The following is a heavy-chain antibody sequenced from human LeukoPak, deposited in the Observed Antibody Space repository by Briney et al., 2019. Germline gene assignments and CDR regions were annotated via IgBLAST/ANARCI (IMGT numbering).Heavy chain of an antibody. CDR3: ARAQPRGWQQLVGYYYYYMDV. D-gene: IGHD6-13*01. Sequence: ASVKLSCKASGGTFSSYAISWVRQAPGQGLEWMGGIIPIFGTANYAQKFQGRVTITADKSTSTAYMALSSLRSEDTAVYYCARAQPRGWQQLVGYYYYYMDVWGKGTTVTVSS. CDR2: IIPIFGTA. CDR1: GGTFSSYA. V-gene: IGHV1-69*06. J-gene: IGHJ6*03.